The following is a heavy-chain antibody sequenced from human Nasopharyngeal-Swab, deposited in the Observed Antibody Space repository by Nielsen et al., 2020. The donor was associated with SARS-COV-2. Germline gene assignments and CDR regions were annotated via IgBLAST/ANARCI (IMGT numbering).Heavy chain of an antibody. CDR2: ISYDGSNK. CDR3: AKGDSNNWSDYYMDV. D-gene: IGHD6-13*01. CDR1: GFTFSSYG. Sequence: GGSLRLSCAASGFTFSSYGMHWVRQAPGKGLEWVAVISYDGSNKYYADSVKGRFTISRDNSKNTLYLQMNSLRAEDTAVYYCAKGDSNNWSDYYMDVWGKGTTVTVSS. J-gene: IGHJ6*03. V-gene: IGHV3-30*18.